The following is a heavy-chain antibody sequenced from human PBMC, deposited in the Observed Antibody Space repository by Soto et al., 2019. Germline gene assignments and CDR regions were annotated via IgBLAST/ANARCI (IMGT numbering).Heavy chain of an antibody. V-gene: IGHV1-69*06. CDR3: ASSIGNNYGVGTNYYFDY. Sequence: QVQLVQSGAEVKKPGSSVKVSCKTSGGTFSTYSIVWVRQAPGEGLEWMGGIIPIFGTANYAQKFQDRVTITADKSTNTAFMELSSLNSEDTAMYYCASSIGNNYGVGTNYYFDYWGQGTLVTVSS. CDR1: GGTFSTYS. CDR2: IIPIFGTA. J-gene: IGHJ4*02. D-gene: IGHD5-18*01.